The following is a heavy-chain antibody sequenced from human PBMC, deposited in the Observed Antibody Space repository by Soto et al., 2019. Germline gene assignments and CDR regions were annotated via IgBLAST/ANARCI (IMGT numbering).Heavy chain of an antibody. CDR3: ASVIGGDSEYYFDY. J-gene: IGHJ4*02. CDR1: GVSISSGGYY. V-gene: IGHV4-31*03. Sequence: QVQLQESGPGLVKPSQTLSLTCTVSGVSISSGGYYWGWIRQHPGKGLEWIGNIYYSGRTYYNPSLKSRVIMSVDTSKNHFSLKLSSVTAADTAMYSCASVIGGDSEYYFDYWGQGTLVTVSS. CDR2: IYYSGRT. D-gene: IGHD4-17*01.